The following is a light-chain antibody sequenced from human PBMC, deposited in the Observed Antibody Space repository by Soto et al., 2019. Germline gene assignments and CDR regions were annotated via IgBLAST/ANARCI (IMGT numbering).Light chain of an antibody. Sequence: EIVLTQSPVTLSLSPGERATLSCRASQSVTSTYLAWYQQKPGQSPRLIIYGGSTRASGFPDRFSGGGSGTDCTLTISRLEPEDSAVYYCQCQQFDSSRECSFGQGTKLEI. CDR3: QCQQFDSSRECS. CDR1: QSVTSTY. V-gene: IGKV3-20*01. J-gene: IGKJ2*04. CDR2: GGS.